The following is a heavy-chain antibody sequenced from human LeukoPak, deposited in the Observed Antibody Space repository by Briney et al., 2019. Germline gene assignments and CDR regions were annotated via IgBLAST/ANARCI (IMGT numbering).Heavy chain of an antibody. Sequence: SGRSLRLFCAASGFTFVDYAMHWVRQAPGKGLEGVSGIRWNSGSIGYADSVKGRFTISRDNAKNSLYLQMYSLRAGDMALYYCAKSAHVDTAMAPYYFDYWGQGTLVTVSS. CDR1: GFTFVDYA. D-gene: IGHD5-18*01. V-gene: IGHV3-9*03. J-gene: IGHJ4*02. CDR2: IRWNSGSI. CDR3: AKSAHVDTAMAPYYFDY.